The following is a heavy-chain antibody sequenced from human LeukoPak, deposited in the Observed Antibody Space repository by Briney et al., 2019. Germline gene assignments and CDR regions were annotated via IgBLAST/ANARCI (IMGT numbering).Heavy chain of an antibody. CDR1: GGSISSGGYS. J-gene: IGHJ5*02. CDR3: ARSPGVYYDSSGYLFDP. CDR2: IYHSGST. Sequence: PSETLSLTCAVPGGSISSGGYSWSWIRQPPGKGLEWIGYIYHSGSTYYNPSLKSRVTISVDRSKNQFSLKLSSVTAADTAVYYCARSPGVYYDSSGYLFDPWGQGTLVTVSS. D-gene: IGHD3-22*01. V-gene: IGHV4-30-2*01.